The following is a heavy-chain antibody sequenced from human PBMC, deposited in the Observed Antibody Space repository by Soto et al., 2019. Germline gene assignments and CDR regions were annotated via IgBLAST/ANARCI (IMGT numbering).Heavy chain of an antibody. CDR1: GFTFSSYG. J-gene: IGHJ4*02. CDR3: ANSQDPYCSGGSCYSSSDY. CDR2: ISYDGSNK. V-gene: IGHV3-30*18. Sequence: ESGGGVVQPGRSLRLSCAASGFTFSSYGMHWVRQAPGTGLEWVAVISYDGSNKYYADSVKGRFTISRDNSKNTLYLQMNSLRAEDTAVYYCANSQDPYCSGGSCYSSSDYWGQGTLVTVSS. D-gene: IGHD2-15*01.